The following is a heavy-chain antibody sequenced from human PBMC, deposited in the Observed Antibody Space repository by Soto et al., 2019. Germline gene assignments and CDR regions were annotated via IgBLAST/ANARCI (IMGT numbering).Heavy chain of an antibody. V-gene: IGHV2-26*01. CDR3: ARRPRAVAVRPRFDP. CDR2: IDSSGEK. Sequence: QLTLKQSGPVLVKPTETLTLRCTASGLSITDSEMGVSWIRQPPGQPLEWLAKIDSSGEKSYRTFLKGRLATSKDTSKSKIVPTMTNMHPADTATYYCARRPRAVAVRPRFDPWGQGIPVTVSS. J-gene: IGHJ5*02. D-gene: IGHD3-10*01. CDR1: GLSITDSEMG.